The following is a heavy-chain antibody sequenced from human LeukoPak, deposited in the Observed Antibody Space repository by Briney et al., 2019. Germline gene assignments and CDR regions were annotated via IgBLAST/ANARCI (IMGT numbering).Heavy chain of an antibody. J-gene: IGHJ4*02. CDR2: TYYRSKWYN. V-gene: IGHV6-1*01. CDR3: ARDYQGGYGDKTVDY. D-gene: IGHD5-18*01. CDR1: GDSVSSNSAA. Sequence: PSQTLSLTCAISGDSVSSNSAAWNWIRQSPSRGLEWLGRTYYRSKWYNDYAVSVKSRITINPDTSKNQFSLKLSSVTAADTAVYYCARDYQGGYGDKTVDYWGQGTLVTVSS.